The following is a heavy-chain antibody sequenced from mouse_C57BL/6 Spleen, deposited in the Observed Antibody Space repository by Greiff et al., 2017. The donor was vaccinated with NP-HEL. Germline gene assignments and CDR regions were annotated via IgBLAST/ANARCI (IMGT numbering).Heavy chain of an antibody. CDR2: ISSGSSTI. V-gene: IGHV5-17*01. D-gene: IGHD1-1*01. CDR3: AKYGSSLGRYFDV. J-gene: IGHJ1*03. CDR1: GFTFSDYG. Sequence: EVQLVESGGGLVKPGGSLKLSCAASGFTFSDYGMHWVRQAPEKGLEWVAYISSGSSTIYYADTVKGRFTISRDNAKNTLFLQMTSLRSEDTAMYYCAKYGSSLGRYFDVWGTGTTVTVSS.